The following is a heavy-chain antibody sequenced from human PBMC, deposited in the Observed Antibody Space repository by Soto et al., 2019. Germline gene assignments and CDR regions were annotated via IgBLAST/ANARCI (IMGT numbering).Heavy chain of an antibody. V-gene: IGHV3-23*01. D-gene: IGHD3-10*01. CDR1: GFTFSSYA. CDR3: AKGLILLWFGELPFDY. J-gene: IGHJ4*02. CDR2: ISGCGGST. Sequence: GGSLRLSCAASGFTFSSYAMSWVRQAPGKGLEWVSAISGCGGSTYYADSVKGRFTISRDNSKNTLYLQMNSLRAEDTAVYYCAKGLILLWFGELPFDYWGQGTLVTVSS.